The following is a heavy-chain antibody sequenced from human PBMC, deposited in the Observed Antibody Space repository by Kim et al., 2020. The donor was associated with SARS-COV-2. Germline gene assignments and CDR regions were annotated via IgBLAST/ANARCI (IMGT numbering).Heavy chain of an antibody. V-gene: IGHV3-23*01. CDR3: ATRASSSGYYGMDV. J-gene: IGHJ6*02. D-gene: IGHD2-15*01. Sequence: ADSVKGRFTISRDNSKNTLYLQMNILRVEDPAIYYCATRASSSGYYGMDVWGQGTTVTVSS.